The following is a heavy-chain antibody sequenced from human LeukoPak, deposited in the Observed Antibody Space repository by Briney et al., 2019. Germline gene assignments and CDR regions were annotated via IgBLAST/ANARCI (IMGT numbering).Heavy chain of an antibody. J-gene: IGHJ4*02. CDR1: GFTFSSYA. D-gene: IGHD6-13*01. Sequence: PGGSLRLSCAASGFTFSSYAMSWVRQAPGKGLEWVSAISGSGGNTYYADSVKGRFTISRDNSKNTLYLQMNSLRAEATAVYYCAKGLPIAGAGWGGGDYFDYWGQGTLVTVSS. CDR3: AKGLPIAGAGWGGGDYFDY. CDR2: ISGSGGNT. V-gene: IGHV3-23*01.